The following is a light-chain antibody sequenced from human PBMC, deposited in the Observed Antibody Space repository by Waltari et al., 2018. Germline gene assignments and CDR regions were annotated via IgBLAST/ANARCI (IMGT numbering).Light chain of an antibody. J-gene: IGLJ3*02. CDR2: DVT. Sequence: QSALTQPRSVSGSPGPSVTISCTGTSSDVGGYNYVSCYQHLPGKAPKLIIYDVTKWASGVPDRCSCSKAGNTASLTIYGLLGEDEADYYCCSYGGSSWVFGGGTKRTGL. V-gene: IGLV2-11*01. CDR1: SSDVGGYNY. CDR3: CSYGGSSWV.